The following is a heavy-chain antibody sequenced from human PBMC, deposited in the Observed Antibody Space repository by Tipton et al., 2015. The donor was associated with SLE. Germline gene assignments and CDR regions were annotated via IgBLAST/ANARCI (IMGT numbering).Heavy chain of an antibody. D-gene: IGHD3-10*01. V-gene: IGHV4-34*01. Sequence: TLSLTCTVSGGSISSYYWSWIRQPPGKGLEWIGEINHSGSTNYNPSLKSRVTISVDTSKNQFSLKLSSVTAADTAVYYCAGADPGVQGVNDAFDIWGQGTMVTVSS. CDR2: INHSGST. CDR1: GGSISSYY. CDR3: AGADPGVQGVNDAFDI. J-gene: IGHJ3*02.